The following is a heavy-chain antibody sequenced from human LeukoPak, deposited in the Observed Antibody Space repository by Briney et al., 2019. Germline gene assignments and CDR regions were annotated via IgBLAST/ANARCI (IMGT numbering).Heavy chain of an antibody. CDR2: INSDGSST. CDR3: VRQYSYDRSGYYPWDY. J-gene: IGHJ4*02. D-gene: IGHD3-22*01. CDR1: GFTFSSYW. Sequence: GGSLRLSCAASGFTFSSYWMHWVRQAPGKGLVWVSRINSDGSSTTYADSVKGRFTISRDNAKNTLYLQMNSLRAEDTAMYYCVRQYSYDRSGYYPWDYWGQGTLVTVSS. V-gene: IGHV3-74*01.